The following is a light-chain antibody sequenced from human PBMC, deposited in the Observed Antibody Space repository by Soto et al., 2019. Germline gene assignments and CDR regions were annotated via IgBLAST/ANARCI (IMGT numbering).Light chain of an antibody. CDR3: SSYAGSNNLGV. CDR2: EVS. J-gene: IGLJ2*01. CDR1: SSDVGGYNY. V-gene: IGLV2-8*01. Sequence: QLVLTQPPSASGSPGQSVTISCTGTSSDVGGYNYVSWYQPHPGKAPKLMIYEVSKRPSGVPDRFSGSKSGNTASLTVSGLQAEDEADYYCSSYAGSNNLGVFGGGTKLTVL.